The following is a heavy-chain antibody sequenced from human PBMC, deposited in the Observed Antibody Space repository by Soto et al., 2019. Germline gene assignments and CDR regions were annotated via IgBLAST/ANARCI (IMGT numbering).Heavy chain of an antibody. Sequence: QVQLVQSGAEVKKPGSSVKVSCKASGGTFSSYAISWVRQAPGQGLEWMGGIIPIFGTANYAQKFQGRVTITADESTSTDYMELSSLRSEDTAVYYCARDNRSHYYYDSSGFVSDWFDPWGQGTLVTVSS. CDR2: IIPIFGTA. V-gene: IGHV1-69*12. CDR3: ARDNRSHYYYDSSGFVSDWFDP. J-gene: IGHJ5*02. D-gene: IGHD3-22*01. CDR1: GGTFSSYA.